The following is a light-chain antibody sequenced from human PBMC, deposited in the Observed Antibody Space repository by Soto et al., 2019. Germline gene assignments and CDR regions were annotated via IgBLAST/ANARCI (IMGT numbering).Light chain of an antibody. V-gene: IGKV1-5*03. J-gene: IGKJ1*01. CDR1: QSISPW. Sequence: DIQMTQSPSTLSESVGDRVTITCRASQSISPWLAWYQQKPGKAPNLLIYKTSILESGVPSRFSGSESGTEFALTICSLQPDDFATYYCQQYDTYRTFGQGTKVEMK. CDR3: QQYDTYRT. CDR2: KTS.